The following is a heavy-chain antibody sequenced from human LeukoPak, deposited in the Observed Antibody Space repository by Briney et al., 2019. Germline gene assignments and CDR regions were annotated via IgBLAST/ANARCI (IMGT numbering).Heavy chain of an antibody. CDR3: AREDFTNYPNNAFDI. J-gene: IGHJ3*02. V-gene: IGHV1-69*05. D-gene: IGHD4-11*01. Sequence: GASVKVSCKASGGTFTTYSISWVRQAPGQGLEWLGNIIPVSGTTDYAQKFQGRVTITTDESTRTTYLELNSLRSDDTAVYYCAREDFTNYPNNAFDIWGQGTMVTVSS. CDR1: GGTFTTYS. CDR2: IIPVSGTT.